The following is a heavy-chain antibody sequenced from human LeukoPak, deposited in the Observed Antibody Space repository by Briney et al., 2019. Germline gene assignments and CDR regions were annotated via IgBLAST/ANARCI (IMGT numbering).Heavy chain of an antibody. Sequence: GGSLRLSCAVSGFTFSTYWMSWVRQAPGKGLEWVANIKQDGSEQYYVDSVEGRFTISRDNAKNSLYLQMNSLRAEDTAVYYCAGGEVVPAAIRWSYYYYYMDVWGKGTTVTVSS. V-gene: IGHV3-7*01. CDR3: AGGEVVPAAIRWSYYYYYMDV. J-gene: IGHJ6*03. CDR2: IKQDGSEQ. D-gene: IGHD2-2*02. CDR1: GFTFSTYW.